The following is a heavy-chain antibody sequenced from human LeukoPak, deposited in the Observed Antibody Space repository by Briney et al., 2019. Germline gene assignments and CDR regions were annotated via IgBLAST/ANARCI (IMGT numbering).Heavy chain of an antibody. CDR3: AKDWTPHNRVYDCLDA. Sequence: QSGGSLRLSCVGSGFAFGVHARSWVRQAPGKGPEWVATIGSGADLFYAESVKGRFTISRDDPRNTVWLQMNSLRAEDTALYYCAKDWTPHNRVYDCLDAWGQGTQVTVSS. J-gene: IGHJ5*02. V-gene: IGHV3-23*01. CDR2: IGSGADL. CDR1: GFAFGVHA. D-gene: IGHD3-16*01.